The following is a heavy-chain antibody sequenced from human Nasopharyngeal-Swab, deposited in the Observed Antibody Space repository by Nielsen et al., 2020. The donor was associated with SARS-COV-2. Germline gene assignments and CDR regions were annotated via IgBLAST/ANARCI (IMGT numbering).Heavy chain of an antibody. D-gene: IGHD2-2*01. J-gene: IGHJ4*02. V-gene: IGHV3-74*01. CDR1: GFTFGTYW. Sequence: GGSLRLSCAASGFTFGTYWMHWVRQAPGKGLEWVPRINSAGSSTGDADSVKGRFTVSRDNAKNTLYLQMNSLRAEDTAVYCCARGYAAMGFFDYWGQGTLVTVSS. CDR3: ARGYAAMGFFDY. CDR2: INSAGSST.